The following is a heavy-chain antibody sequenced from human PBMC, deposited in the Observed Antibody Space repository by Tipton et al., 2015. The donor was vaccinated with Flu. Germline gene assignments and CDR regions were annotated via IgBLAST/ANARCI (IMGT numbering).Heavy chain of an antibody. CDR2: IVYSGVT. Sequence: TLSLTCTVSGDSIRSTSYYWGWIRQPPGKGLEWIGTIVYSGVTYYNPSLKSRVTISKDASKNQFSLKLNFVAAPDTAVYYCARPRPYCSTEAGYETGGWFDPWGQGTLVAVSS. V-gene: IGHV4-39*01. D-gene: IGHD5-12*01. CDR1: GDSIRSTSYY. J-gene: IGHJ5*02. CDR3: ARPRPYCSTEAGYETGGWFDP.